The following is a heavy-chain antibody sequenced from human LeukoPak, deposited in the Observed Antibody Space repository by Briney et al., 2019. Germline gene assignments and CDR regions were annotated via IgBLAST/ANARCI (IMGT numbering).Heavy chain of an antibody. CDR3: ARDLASCAGDCYSDGFDY. CDR1: GYSISSGYY. J-gene: IGHJ4*02. V-gene: IGHV4-38-2*02. D-gene: IGHD2-21*02. Sequence: SETLSLTCTVSGYSISSGYYWGWIRQPPGKGLEWIGSIYHGGSTYYNPSLRSRVIVSVDTSKNHFSLKMSSVTAADTAVYYCARDLASCAGDCYSDGFDYWGQGALVTVSS. CDR2: IYHGGST.